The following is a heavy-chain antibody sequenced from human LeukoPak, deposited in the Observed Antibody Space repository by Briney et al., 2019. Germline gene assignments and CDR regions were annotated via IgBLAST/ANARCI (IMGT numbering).Heavy chain of an antibody. CDR3: GTWDFSHGLDV. CDR1: GFTIDAYA. Sequence: GGSLRLSCVASGFTIDAYAMHWVRQARGKGLEWVSHINADGGRTYYADSVKGRFTISRDNSKNTLYLEMTSLRAEDSALYCGGTWDFSHGLDVWGRGTTVTVSS. V-gene: IGHV3-43*02. CDR2: INADGGRT. D-gene: IGHD1-26*01. J-gene: IGHJ6*02.